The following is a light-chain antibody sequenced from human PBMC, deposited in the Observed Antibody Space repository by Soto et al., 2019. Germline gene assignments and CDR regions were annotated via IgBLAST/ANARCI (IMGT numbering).Light chain of an antibody. V-gene: IGLV2-23*02. CDR3: YSYVGTIS. CDR1: SNDVGSHNF. Sequence: QSALTQPASVSGSPGQSSTISCTGTSNDVGSHNFVSWYQQHPGKAPELIIYEVSTRPSGVSHRFSGSKSGNTASLTISGLQAEDEADYYCYSYVGTISFGGGTKLTVL. J-gene: IGLJ2*01. CDR2: EVS.